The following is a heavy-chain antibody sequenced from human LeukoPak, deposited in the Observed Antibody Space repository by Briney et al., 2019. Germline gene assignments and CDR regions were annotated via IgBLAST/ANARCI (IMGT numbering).Heavy chain of an antibody. V-gene: IGHV4-61*01. J-gene: IGHJ4*02. CDR2: IYYSGIT. Sequence: SETLSLTCTVSGGSVSSGSYYWSWIRQPPGKGLEWIGFIYYSGITNYNPSLKSRVTMSVDTSKNQFSLKLSSVTAADTAVYYCARRGYCSGGTCLTFDLWGQGTLVTVSS. D-gene: IGHD2-15*01. CDR3: ARRGYCSGGTCLTFDL. CDR1: GGSVSSGSYY.